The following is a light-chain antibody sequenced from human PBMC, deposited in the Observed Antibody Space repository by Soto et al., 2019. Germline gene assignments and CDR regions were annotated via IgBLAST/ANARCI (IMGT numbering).Light chain of an antibody. CDR2: GAS. CDR3: QQYVGSHPIT. J-gene: IGKJ5*01. Sequence: EILLTQSPGTLSLSPGERATLSCGASQSVSSSYLAWYQQKPGQAPRLLLYGASSRATGIADRFSGSGSGTDFTLTISRLEHEDFAVHYCQQYVGSHPITFGQGTRLEIK. V-gene: IGKV3-20*01. CDR1: QSVSSSY.